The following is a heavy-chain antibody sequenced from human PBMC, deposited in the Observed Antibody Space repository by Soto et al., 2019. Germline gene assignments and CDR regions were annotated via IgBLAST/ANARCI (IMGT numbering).Heavy chain of an antibody. CDR1: RFTFSSYA. D-gene: IGHD6-19*01. CDR2: ISGSGGST. CDR3: AKSRAGYSSGWYLPRDPYYYYGMDV. Sequence: PGGSLRLSCAASRFTFSSYAMSWPRQAQGKGLDWVSAISGSGGSTYYADSVKGRFTISRDNSKNTLYLQMNSLRAEDTAVYYCAKSRAGYSSGWYLPRDPYYYYGMDVWGQGTTGTVSS. V-gene: IGHV3-23*01. J-gene: IGHJ6*02.